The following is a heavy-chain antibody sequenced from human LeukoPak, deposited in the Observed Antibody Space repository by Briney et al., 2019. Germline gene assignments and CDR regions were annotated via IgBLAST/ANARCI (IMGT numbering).Heavy chain of an antibody. J-gene: IGHJ4*02. D-gene: IGHD3-10*01. CDR3: TRGGQLLGKGYFFDY. V-gene: IGHV3-49*04. Sequence: GRSLSLSCTTSGFTFGDYAMSWVRQAPGKGLEWVGLVRSKAYGGSTESATSVKGRFTFSRDDSKSIAYLQMSSLTTEDTAVCFCTRGGQLLGKGYFFDYWGQGTVVTVSS. CDR1: GFTFGDYA. CDR2: VRSKAYGGST.